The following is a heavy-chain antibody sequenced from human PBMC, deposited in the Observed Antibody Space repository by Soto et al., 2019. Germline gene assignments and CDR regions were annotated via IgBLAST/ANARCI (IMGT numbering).Heavy chain of an antibody. V-gene: IGHV4-59*01. CDR2: IYYSGST. Sequence: PSETLSLTCTVSGGSISSYYWSWIRQPPGKGLEWIGYIYYSGSTTYNPSLKSRVTTSVDTSKNQFSLRLSSVTAADTAVYYCARLTVAGLYFDSWGQGTLVTVSS. CDR1: GGSISSYY. J-gene: IGHJ4*02. CDR3: ARLTVAGLYFDS. D-gene: IGHD6-19*01.